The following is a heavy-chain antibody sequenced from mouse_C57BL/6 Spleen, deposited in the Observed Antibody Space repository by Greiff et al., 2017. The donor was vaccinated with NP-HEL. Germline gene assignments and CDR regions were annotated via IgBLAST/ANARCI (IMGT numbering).Heavy chain of an antibody. CDR3: ARDYYGSSYHFDG. CDR2: IDPSDSET. V-gene: IGHV1-52*01. Sequence: QVQLQQPGAELVRPGSSVKLSCKASGYTFTSYWMHWVKQRPIQGLEWIGNIDPSDSETHYNQKFKDKATLTVDKSSSTAYMQLSSLTSEDSAVYYCARDYYGSSYHFDGWGTGTTVTVSS. D-gene: IGHD1-1*01. J-gene: IGHJ1*03. CDR1: GYTFTSYW.